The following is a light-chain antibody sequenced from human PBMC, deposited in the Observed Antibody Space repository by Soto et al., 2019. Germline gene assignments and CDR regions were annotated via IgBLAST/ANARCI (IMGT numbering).Light chain of an antibody. CDR2: EDT. J-gene: IGLJ3*02. CDR3: SSFTTTNTWL. CDR1: SSDVGSYDF. V-gene: IGLV2-14*01. Sequence: QSALTQPTSVSGSPGQSITISCTGTSSDVGSYDFVSWFQQHPGKAPKLMISEDTNRPSGVSYRFSGSKSGNTASLTISGLQAEDEADYYCSSFTTTNTWLFGGGTKLTVL.